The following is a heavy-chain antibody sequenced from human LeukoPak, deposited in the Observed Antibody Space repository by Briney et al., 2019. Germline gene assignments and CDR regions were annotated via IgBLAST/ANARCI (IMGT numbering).Heavy chain of an antibody. D-gene: IGHD3-16*01. Sequence: ASVKVSCKVSGYTLTELSMHWVRQAPGKGLEWMGGFDPEDGETIYAQKFQGRVTMTEDTSTDTAYMELSSLRSEDTAVYYCATSLINAGGFDYWGQGTLVTVSS. CDR3: ATSLINAGGFDY. CDR2: FDPEDGET. CDR1: GYTLTELS. V-gene: IGHV1-24*01. J-gene: IGHJ4*02.